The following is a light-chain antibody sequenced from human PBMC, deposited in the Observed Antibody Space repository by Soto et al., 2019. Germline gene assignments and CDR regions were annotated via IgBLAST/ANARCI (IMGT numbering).Light chain of an antibody. CDR2: EVS. J-gene: IGLJ1*01. Sequence: QSALTQPASVSGSPGQSITISCTGASSDVGGYKYVSWYQQHPGKAPKLMIYEVSNRPSGVSDRFSGSKSGNTASLTISGLQAEDEAHYYCISYSSSSTLYVYGTGTKLTVL. CDR1: SSDVGGYKY. V-gene: IGLV2-14*03. CDR3: ISYSSSSTLYV.